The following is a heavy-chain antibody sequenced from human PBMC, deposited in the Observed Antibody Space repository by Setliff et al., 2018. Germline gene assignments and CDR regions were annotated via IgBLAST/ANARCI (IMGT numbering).Heavy chain of an antibody. V-gene: IGHV1-69*05. Sequence: SVKVSCKASRGTFSSYGTTWVRQAPGQGLEWMGGIIPIFGTTDYAQKFQGRVTITTDESTSTAYMEMSSLRSEDTAVYYCARERGDIVSTTSYYYYMDVWGKGTTVTVPS. J-gene: IGHJ6*03. CDR2: IIPIFGTT. CDR3: ARERGDIVSTTSYYYYMDV. CDR1: RGTFSSYG. D-gene: IGHD5-12*01.